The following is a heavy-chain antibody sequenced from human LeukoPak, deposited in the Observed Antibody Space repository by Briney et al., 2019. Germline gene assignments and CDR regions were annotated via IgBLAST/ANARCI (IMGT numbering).Heavy chain of an antibody. V-gene: IGHV3-7*01. Sequence: GGSLRLSCAASGFTFSSYWMSWVRQAPGKGLEWVANIKQDGSEKYYVDSVKGRFTISRDNAKNSLYLQMNSLRAEDTAVYYCARDLGYCSGGSCYSEDYWGQGTLVTVSS. D-gene: IGHD2-15*01. CDR1: GFTFSSYW. CDR3: ARDLGYCSGGSCYSEDY. J-gene: IGHJ4*02. CDR2: IKQDGSEK.